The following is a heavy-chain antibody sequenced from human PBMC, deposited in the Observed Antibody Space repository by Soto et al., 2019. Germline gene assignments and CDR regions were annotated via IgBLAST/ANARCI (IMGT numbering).Heavy chain of an antibody. CDR1: GFTFSNYW. CDR3: ARDEVGPGNY. J-gene: IGHJ4*02. Sequence: EVPLVESGGGLVQPGGSLRLSCSASGFTFSNYWMSWVRQAPGKGLEWVANIKEDGSDKYYVDSVKGRFTISRDNAKKSLYLQMNSLRDEDSAVYYCARDEVGPGNYWGQGTLVTVSS. V-gene: IGHV3-7*04. D-gene: IGHD2-2*01. CDR2: IKEDGSDK.